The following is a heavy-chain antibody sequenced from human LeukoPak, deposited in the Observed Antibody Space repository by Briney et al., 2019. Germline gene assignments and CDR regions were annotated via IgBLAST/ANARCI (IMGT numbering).Heavy chain of an antibody. J-gene: IGHJ4*02. Sequence: GGSLRLSCAASGFMFTNYWMSWVRQTPEKGLEWVCSINEVGSITHYADSVRGRFTISRDNAKNSLYLQINSLRVEDTATHYCGGEPRQLAYWGQGTLVTVSS. V-gene: IGHV3-7*03. CDR2: INEVGSIT. D-gene: IGHD6-6*01. CDR1: GFMFTNYW. CDR3: GGEPRQLAY.